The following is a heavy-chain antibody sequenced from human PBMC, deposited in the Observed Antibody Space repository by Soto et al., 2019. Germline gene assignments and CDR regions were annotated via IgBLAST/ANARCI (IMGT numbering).Heavy chain of an antibody. CDR2: ISTNNDAI. CDR3: ASVLGSRRSGSYPSY. Sequence: EVQLVESGGGLVQPGGSLRLSCAASGFSISDCSMNWVRRAPGKGLEWISYISTNNDAIYYADSVKGRLTISRDNAKNSLYLQMNSLRAEDTALYYCASVLGSRRSGSYPSYWGQGTLVTVSS. J-gene: IGHJ4*02. V-gene: IGHV3-48*01. D-gene: IGHD3-10*01. CDR1: GFSISDCS.